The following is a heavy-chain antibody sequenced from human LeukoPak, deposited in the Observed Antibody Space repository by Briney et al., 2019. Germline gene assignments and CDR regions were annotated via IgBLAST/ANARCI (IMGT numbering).Heavy chain of an antibody. CDR3: TRVAIGFGEPYYFDY. Sequence: GGSLKLSCAASGFTFSGSAMHWVRQASGKGLEWVGRIRSKANSHATAYAASVKGRFTISRDDSKNTAYLQMNSLKTEDTAVYYCTRVAIGFGEPYYFDYWGQGTLVTVSS. V-gene: IGHV3-73*01. CDR2: IRSKANSHAT. CDR1: GFTFSGSA. J-gene: IGHJ4*02. D-gene: IGHD3-10*01.